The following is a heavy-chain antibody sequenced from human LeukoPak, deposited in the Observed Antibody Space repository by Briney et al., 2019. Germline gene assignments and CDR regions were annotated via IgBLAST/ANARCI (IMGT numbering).Heavy chain of an antibody. CDR2: IYYSGST. Sequence: SETLSLTCTVSGGSISSYYWSWIRQPPGKGLEWIGYIYYSGSTNYNPSLKSRVTISVDTSKNQFSLKLSSVTAADTAVYYCARGGNYGSGSSYYFDYWGQGTLATVSS. J-gene: IGHJ4*02. CDR3: ARGGNYGSGSSYYFDY. V-gene: IGHV4-59*01. CDR1: GGSISSYY. D-gene: IGHD3-10*01.